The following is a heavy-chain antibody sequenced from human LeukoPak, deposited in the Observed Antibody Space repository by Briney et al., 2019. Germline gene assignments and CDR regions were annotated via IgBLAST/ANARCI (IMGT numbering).Heavy chain of an antibody. J-gene: IGHJ6*03. Sequence: PSETLSLTCTVSGGSISSGSYFWSWIRQPAGKGLEWIGRIYTSGSTNYNPSLKSRVTISVDTSKNQCSLKLSSVTAADTAVYYCATRTTIMGGGTRIHYYYMDVWGKGTTVTVSS. D-gene: IGHD4-11*01. CDR3: ATRTTIMGGGTRIHYYYMDV. V-gene: IGHV4-61*02. CDR1: GGSISSGSYF. CDR2: IYTSGST.